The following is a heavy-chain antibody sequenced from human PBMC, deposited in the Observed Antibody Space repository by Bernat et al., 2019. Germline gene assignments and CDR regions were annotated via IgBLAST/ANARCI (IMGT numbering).Heavy chain of an antibody. CDR2: IWYDGSKK. V-gene: IGHV3-33*01. D-gene: IGHD4-17*01. CDR1: GYTFSSYG. J-gene: IGHJ4*02. CDR3: ARDPSAVTNYFYFDY. Sequence: QVQLVELGGGVVQPGRSLRLSCAASGYTFSSYGMHWVRQSPGRGLEWVAVIWYDGSKKYYADSVEGRFTISRDDSKNTLYLQMNSLRAEDTAVYYCARDPSAVTNYFYFDYWGQGTLVTVSS.